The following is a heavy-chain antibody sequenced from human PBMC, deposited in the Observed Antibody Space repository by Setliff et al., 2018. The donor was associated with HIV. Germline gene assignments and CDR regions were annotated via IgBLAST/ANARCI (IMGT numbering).Heavy chain of an antibody. V-gene: IGHV3-23*01. D-gene: IGHD1-26*01. CDR1: GFTFSSYA. CDR3: AKDQGDIVGATSFDY. J-gene: IGHJ4*02. Sequence: LRLSCAASGFTFSSYAMSWVRQAPGKGLEWVSAISGSGGSTYYADSVKGRFTISRDNSKNTLYLQMNSLRAEDTAVYYCAKDQGDIVGATSFDYWGQGTLVTVSS. CDR2: ISGSGGST.